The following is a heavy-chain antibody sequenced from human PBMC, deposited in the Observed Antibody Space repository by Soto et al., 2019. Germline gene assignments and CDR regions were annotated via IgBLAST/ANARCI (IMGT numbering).Heavy chain of an antibody. CDR2: IYYSGST. V-gene: IGHV4-31*03. CDR3: ANGSGSYAQRGWFDP. D-gene: IGHD3-10*01. J-gene: IGHJ5*02. Sequence: QVQLQESGPGLVKPSQTLSLTCTVSGGSISSGGYYWSWIRQHPGKGLEWIGYIYYSGSTYYNPSLGSRVTISVDTSKNQFALKLSSVTAADTAVYYCANGSGSYAQRGWFDPWGQGTLVTVSS. CDR1: GGSISSGGYY.